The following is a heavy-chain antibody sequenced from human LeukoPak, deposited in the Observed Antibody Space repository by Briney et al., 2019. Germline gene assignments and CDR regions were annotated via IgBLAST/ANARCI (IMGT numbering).Heavy chain of an antibody. J-gene: IGHJ4*02. Sequence: ASVKVSCKASGYTFTSSGISWVRQAPGQGLEWMGWISAYNGNTNYAQILQGRVTITRNTSISTAYMELSSLRAEDTAVYYCARDGEGYCGGDCFGSWGQRTLVTVSS. CDR3: ARDGEGYCGGDCFGS. D-gene: IGHD2-15*01. V-gene: IGHV1-18*01. CDR1: GYTFTSSG. CDR2: ISAYNGNT.